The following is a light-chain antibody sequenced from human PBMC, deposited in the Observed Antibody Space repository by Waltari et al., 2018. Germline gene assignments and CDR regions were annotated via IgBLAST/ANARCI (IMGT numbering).Light chain of an antibody. J-gene: IGLJ3*02. CDR1: NIGAKS. V-gene: IGLV3-9*01. CDR3: QMWDTSSVV. Sequence: SYEVTQPLSVSVALGQTATITCGRDNIGAKSVHWYQQKPGQAPVLVIFRDTNRPSGIPDRFSGSNSDNAATLTVSRAQAGDEGVYYCQMWDTSSVVFGGGTKLTVL. CDR2: RDT.